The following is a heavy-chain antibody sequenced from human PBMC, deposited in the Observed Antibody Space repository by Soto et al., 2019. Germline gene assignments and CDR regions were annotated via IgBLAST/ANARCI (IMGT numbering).Heavy chain of an antibody. CDR3: ARAGIHYDFWSGSGSYGMDV. CDR2: IYYNGST. V-gene: IGHV4-30-4*01. Sequence: SETLSLTCTVSGGSISSGDYYWSWIRQPPGKGLEWIGYIYYNGSTYYNPSLKSRVTISVDTSKNQFSLKLSSVTAADTAVYYCARAGIHYDFWSGSGSYGMDVWGQGTTVTVSS. CDR1: GGSISSGDYY. D-gene: IGHD3-3*01. J-gene: IGHJ6*02.